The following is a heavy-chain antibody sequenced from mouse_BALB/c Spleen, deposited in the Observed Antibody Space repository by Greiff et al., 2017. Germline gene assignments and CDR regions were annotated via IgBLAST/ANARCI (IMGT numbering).Heavy chain of an antibody. V-gene: IGHV1-7*01. J-gene: IGHJ4*01. CDR3: ARAITTVGGYYAMDY. Sequence: QVQLQQSGAELAKPGASVKMSCKASGYTFTSYWMHWVKQRPGQGLEWIGYINPSTGYTEYNQKFKDKATLTADKSSSTAYMQLSSLTSEDSAVYYCARAITTVGGYYAMDYWGQGTSVTVSS. CDR1: GYTFTSYW. CDR2: INPSTGYT. D-gene: IGHD1-1*01.